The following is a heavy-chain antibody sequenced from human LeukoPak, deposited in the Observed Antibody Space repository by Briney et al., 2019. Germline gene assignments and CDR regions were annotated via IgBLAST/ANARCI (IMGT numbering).Heavy chain of an antibody. J-gene: IGHJ4*02. Sequence: ASVKVSCKVSGYTLTELSMHWVRQAPGKGLEWMTAFDPEDGETIYAQKFQGRVTMTTDTSTNTAYMELRSLTSDDTAVYYCARGGSGWCEDFWGLGTLVTVSS. D-gene: IGHD6-19*01. CDR3: ARGGSGWCEDF. CDR1: GYTLTELS. CDR2: FDPEDGET. V-gene: IGHV1-24*01.